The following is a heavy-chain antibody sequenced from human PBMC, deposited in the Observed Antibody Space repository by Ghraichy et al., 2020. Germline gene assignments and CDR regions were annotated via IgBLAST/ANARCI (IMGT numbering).Heavy chain of an antibody. CDR3: ARGGGGIWFDP. V-gene: IGHV4-34*01. J-gene: IGHJ5*02. CDR1: GGSFSGYY. D-gene: IGHD3-16*01. CDR2: INHSGST. Sequence: SETLSLTCAVYGGSFSGYYWSWIRQPPGKGLEWIGEINHSGSTNYNPSLKSLVTISVDTSKNQFSLKLSSVTAADTAVYYCARGGGGIWFDPWGQGTLVTVSS.